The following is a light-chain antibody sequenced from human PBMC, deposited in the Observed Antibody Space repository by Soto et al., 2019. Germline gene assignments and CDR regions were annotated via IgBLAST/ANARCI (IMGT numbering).Light chain of an antibody. V-gene: IGKV2-30*02. CDR1: QCLVHSDGIAY. J-gene: IGKJ5*01. CDR2: KVS. CDR3: MQGTHWPIT. Sequence: DFVMTQSPLSRPVTLGQPASIFCRWNQCLVHSDGIAYFSWFQXRQGRSARRXIYKVSNRDSGVPARFSVSGSGTDVAMKISRVQAEDGGVYYGMQGTHWPITFGQGTRLEIK.